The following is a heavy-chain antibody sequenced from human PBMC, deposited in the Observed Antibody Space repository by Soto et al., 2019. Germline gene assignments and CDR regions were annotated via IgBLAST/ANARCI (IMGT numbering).Heavy chain of an antibody. D-gene: IGHD5-18*01. CDR1: GGFISSGDSS. CDR3: AREVDTDVGGLGFYDAFDI. Sequence: LSLTCAVSGGFISSGDSSWSWTRQPPGRGLEWIGHIYHGGTTFYNPSLKSRVAISEDRSKNQFSLNLSSVTAADTAVYYCAREVDTDVGGLGFYDAFDIWGPGTKVTVSS. V-gene: IGHV4-30-2*01. CDR2: IYHGGTT. J-gene: IGHJ3*02.